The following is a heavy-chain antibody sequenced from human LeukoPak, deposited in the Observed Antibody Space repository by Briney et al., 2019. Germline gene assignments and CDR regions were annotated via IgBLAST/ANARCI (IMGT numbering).Heavy chain of an antibody. CDR1: GGSISSSSYY. V-gene: IGHV4-39*01. D-gene: IGHD6-6*01. CDR2: IYYSGST. CDR3: ARHKGVAAWRKNWFDP. J-gene: IGHJ5*02. Sequence: PSETLSLTCTVSGGSISSSSYYWGWIRQPPGKGLEWIGSIYYSGSTYYNPSLKSRVTISVDTSKNQFSLKLSSVTAADTAVYYCARHKGVAAWRKNWFDPWGQGTLVTVSS.